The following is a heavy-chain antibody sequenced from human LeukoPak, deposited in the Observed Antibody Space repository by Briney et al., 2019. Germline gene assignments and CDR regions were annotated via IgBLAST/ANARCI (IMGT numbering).Heavy chain of an antibody. D-gene: IGHD3-3*01. CDR1: GYTFTSYD. V-gene: IGHV1-18*01. Sequence: ASVKVSCKASGYTFTSYDINWVRQAPGQGLEWMGWISAYNGNTNYAQKLQGRVTMTTDTSTSTAYMELRSLRSDDTAVYYCARDRDWGYYDFWSATIGSFDAFDIWGQGTMVTVSS. CDR3: ARDRDWGYYDFWSATIGSFDAFDI. CDR2: ISAYNGNT. J-gene: IGHJ3*02.